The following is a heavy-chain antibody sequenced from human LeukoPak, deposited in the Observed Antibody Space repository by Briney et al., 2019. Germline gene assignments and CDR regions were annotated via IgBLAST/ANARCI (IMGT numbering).Heavy chain of an antibody. CDR2: INTNAGNP. D-gene: IGHD1-26*01. CDR1: VYTFTSYA. J-gene: IGHJ3*02. V-gene: IGHV7-4-1*02. Sequence: ASLKVSCKASVYTFTSYAMNWVRQAPGHGLEWMGWINTNAGNPTYAQGFTGRFVFSLDTSVSTACLQISSLKAEDTAVYYCARDGWELATNHAFYIWGEGT. CDR3: ARDGWELATNHAFYI.